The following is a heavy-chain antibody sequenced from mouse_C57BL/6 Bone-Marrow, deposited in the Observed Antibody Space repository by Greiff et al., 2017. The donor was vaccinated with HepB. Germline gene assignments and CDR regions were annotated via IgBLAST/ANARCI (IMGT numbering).Heavy chain of an antibody. J-gene: IGHJ4*01. CDR3: AREGDYGSSLYAMDY. CDR1: GYTFTSYW. V-gene: IGHV1-55*01. CDR2: IYPGSGST. D-gene: IGHD1-1*01. Sequence: QVQLKQPGAELVKPGASVKMSCKASGYTFTSYWITWVKQRPGQGLEWIGDIYPGSGSTNYNEKFKSKATLTVDTSSSTAYMQLSSLTSEDSAVYYCAREGDYGSSLYAMDYWGQGTSVTVSS.